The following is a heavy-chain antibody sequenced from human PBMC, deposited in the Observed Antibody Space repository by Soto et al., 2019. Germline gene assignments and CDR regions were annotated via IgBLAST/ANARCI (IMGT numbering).Heavy chain of an antibody. CDR1: GDTFTSYY. Sequence: ASVKVSCKAPGDTFTSYYMHWVRQAPGQGLERKGVINPIGGSTRFAQKFQGRVTMTSDTSTSTVYMELRGLTSEDTAVYYCARSSGGVFGIIRGDTTCFATWGKGTLVTVAS. V-gene: IGHV1-46*01. CDR2: INPIGGST. CDR3: ARSSGGVFGIIRGDTTCFAT. J-gene: IGHJ5*02. D-gene: IGHD2-2*01.